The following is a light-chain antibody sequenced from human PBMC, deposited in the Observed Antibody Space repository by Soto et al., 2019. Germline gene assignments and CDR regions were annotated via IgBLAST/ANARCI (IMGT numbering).Light chain of an antibody. CDR3: QQSYSTRWT. V-gene: IGKV1-39*01. J-gene: IGKJ1*01. CDR2: AAS. CDR1: QSISSY. Sequence: DIQMTQSPSSLSASVGDRVTITCRASQSISSYLNWYQQKQGKAHKXLIYAASSLQSGVPSRFSGSGSGTDGAITISSLQPEDFETYYCQQSYSTRWTFGQGTKVEIK.